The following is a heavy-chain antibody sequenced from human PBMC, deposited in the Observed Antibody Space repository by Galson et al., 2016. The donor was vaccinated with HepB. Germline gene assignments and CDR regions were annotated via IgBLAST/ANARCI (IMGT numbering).Heavy chain of an antibody. V-gene: IGHV5-51*01. Sequence: QSGAEVKKPGESLIVSCKASGYSFTSYWIGWVRQMPGKGLEWLGIIFPGDSDTRYSPSLQGQVTISADNSITTAYLQWSRLKPSDTAMYYCARLSGSSPRDALNIWGQGTMVTVSS. D-gene: IGHD6-6*01. CDR1: GYSFTSYW. CDR2: IFPGDSDT. CDR3: ARLSGSSPRDALNI. J-gene: IGHJ3*02.